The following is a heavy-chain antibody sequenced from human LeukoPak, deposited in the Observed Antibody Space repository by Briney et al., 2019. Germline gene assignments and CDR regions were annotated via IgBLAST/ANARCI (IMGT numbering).Heavy chain of an antibody. CDR3: ARLLGWSGPINWFDP. V-gene: IGHV4-59*08. Sequence: SETLSLTCTVSGGSICIDYWSCIRQPPGGGLEGGGYVYYSRITNSNPSLKSRVTISVGTSKNHFSLKLTSVPAADTAVYYCARLLGWSGPINWFDPWGRGTLVTVSS. J-gene: IGHJ5*02. CDR1: GGSICIDY. CDR2: VYYSRIT. D-gene: IGHD3-3*01.